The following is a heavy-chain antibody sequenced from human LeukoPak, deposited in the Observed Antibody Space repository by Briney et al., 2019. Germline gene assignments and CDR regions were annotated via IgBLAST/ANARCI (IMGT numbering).Heavy chain of an antibody. D-gene: IGHD5-18*01. Sequence: GGSLRLSCAASGFTVSSNYMNWVRQAPGKGLEWVSVIYGGGSTYDADSVKGRFTISRDNSKNTLYLQMNTLRAEDTAVYFCARLIYSLGSYFFDYWGQGTLVTVSS. CDR1: GFTVSSNY. CDR2: IYGGGST. V-gene: IGHV3-53*01. J-gene: IGHJ4*02. CDR3: ARLIYSLGSYFFDY.